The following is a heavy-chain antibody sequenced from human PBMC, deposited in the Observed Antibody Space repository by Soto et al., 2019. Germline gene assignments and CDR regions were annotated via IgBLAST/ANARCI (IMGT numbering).Heavy chain of an antibody. V-gene: IGHV4-31*03. J-gene: IGHJ4*02. CDR3: ARGPYGDCSNFDC. D-gene: IGHD4-17*01. Sequence: QVQLQESGPGLVKPSQTLSLTCTVSGGSISSGGHYWSWIRQHPGKGLEWLGYIFYGGSTYYNPSLESRLTISANTSMNHFSLELSSVGAADTAVYYCARGPYGDCSNFDCWGQGTLVTVSS. CDR2: IFYGGST. CDR1: GGSISSGGHY.